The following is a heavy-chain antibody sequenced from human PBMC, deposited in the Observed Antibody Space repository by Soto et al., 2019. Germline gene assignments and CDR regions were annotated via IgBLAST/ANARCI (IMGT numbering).Heavy chain of an antibody. CDR2: ISYDGSNK. J-gene: IGHJ4*02. D-gene: IGHD6-19*01. CDR3: ARDREWLTYFDY. CDR1: GFTFRSYA. V-gene: IGHV3-30-3*01. Sequence: QVQLVESGGGVVQPGRSLRLSCAASGFTFRSYAMHWVRQAPGKGLEWVAVISYDGSNKYYADSVKGRFTISRDNSKNTLYLQMNSLRAEDTAVYYCARDREWLTYFDYWGQGTLVTVSS.